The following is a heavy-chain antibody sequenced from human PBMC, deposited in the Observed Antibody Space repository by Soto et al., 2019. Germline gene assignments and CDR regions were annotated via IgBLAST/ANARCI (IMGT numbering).Heavy chain of an antibody. Sequence: ASVKVSCKASGYTFTGYSIHWVRQAPGQGLEWMGWINPKSGDTNYAQSFQGRATMTTDTSISTAYMDLSSLRSDDTAVYYCAGVHYYDNSGYYPILDSWGQGTLVTVSS. CDR2: INPKSGDT. CDR3: AGVHYYDNSGYYPILDS. CDR1: GYTFTGYS. V-gene: IGHV1-2*02. J-gene: IGHJ5*01. D-gene: IGHD3-22*01.